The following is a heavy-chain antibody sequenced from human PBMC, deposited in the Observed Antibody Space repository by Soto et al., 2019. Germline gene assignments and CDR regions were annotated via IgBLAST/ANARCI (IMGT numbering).Heavy chain of an antibody. V-gene: IGHV3-49*03. CDR3: TRKAARPNYYMDV. Sequence: PGGSLRLSCTASGFTFGDYAMSWFRQAPGKGLEWVGFIRSKAYGGTTEYAASVKGRFTISRDDSKSIAYLQMNSLKTEDTAVYYCTRKAARPNYYMDVWGKGTTVTVSS. CDR1: GFTFGDYA. D-gene: IGHD6-6*01. J-gene: IGHJ6*03. CDR2: IRSKAYGGTT.